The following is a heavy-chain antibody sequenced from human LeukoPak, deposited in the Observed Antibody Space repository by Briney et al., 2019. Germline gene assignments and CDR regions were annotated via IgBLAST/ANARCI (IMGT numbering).Heavy chain of an antibody. V-gene: IGHV1-2*02. D-gene: IGHD1-1*01. Sequence: ASGTVSYKPSGFTLSPHYIHWMRQAPGQGVEWVGYMNQHSSGTSAPQKVQGRLTMSTDTSMSAVYMELSSLTCGDAAMYYCVREGRERLSKNFDYWGQGTLVTVSS. J-gene: IGHJ4*02. CDR1: GFTLSPHY. CDR2: MNQHSSGT. CDR3: VREGRERLSKNFDY.